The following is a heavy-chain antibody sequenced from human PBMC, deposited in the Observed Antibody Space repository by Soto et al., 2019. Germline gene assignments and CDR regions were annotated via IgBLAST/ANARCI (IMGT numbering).Heavy chain of an antibody. J-gene: IGHJ4*02. CDR1: GFTLSGHG. CDR3: EREKNAGYYRTVDS. Sequence: QVQLVASGGGVVQPGRSLSLSCAASGFTLSGHGLHWVRQAPGKGLEWVAVVTHDGTERHYPDSVKGRFTITRDISKKTFCLQTRSHRVVHTAMYHCEREKNAGYYRTVDSWGQGTLVTVSS. D-gene: IGHD3-16*01. V-gene: IGHV3-30*03. CDR2: VTHDGTER.